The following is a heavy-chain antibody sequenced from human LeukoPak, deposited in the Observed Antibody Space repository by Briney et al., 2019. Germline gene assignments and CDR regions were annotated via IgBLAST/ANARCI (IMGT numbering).Heavy chain of an antibody. J-gene: IGHJ5*02. CDR2: IWSRPNSYAT. V-gene: IGHV3-73*01. D-gene: IGHD3-10*01. Sequence: PGGSLRLSCAASGFTFSGSAMHWVRQASGKELEWIGRIWSRPNSYATAYAASVKGRFTISRDDSINTAYLQMNSLKTEDTALYYCTRLADGSGKSDLWGQGTLVTVSS. CDR3: TRLADGSGKSDL. CDR1: GFTFSGSA.